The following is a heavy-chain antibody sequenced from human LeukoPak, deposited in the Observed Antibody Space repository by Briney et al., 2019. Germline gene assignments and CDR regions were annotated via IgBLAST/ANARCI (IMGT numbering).Heavy chain of an antibody. J-gene: IGHJ3*02. CDR3: ARYLSRGSSSYSGAFAI. CDR2: IYYSGST. CDR1: GGSISSYY. V-gene: IGHV4-59*01. Sequence: SETLSLTCTVSGGSISSYYWGWIRQPPGKGLEWIGYIYYSGSTNYNPSLKSRVTISVDTSKNQFSLKLSSVTAADTAVYYCARYLSRGSSSYSGAFAIWGQGTMVTVSS. D-gene: IGHD6-6*01.